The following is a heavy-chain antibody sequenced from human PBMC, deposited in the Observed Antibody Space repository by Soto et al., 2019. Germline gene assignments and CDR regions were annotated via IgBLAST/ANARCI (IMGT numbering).Heavy chain of an antibody. D-gene: IGHD3-22*01. J-gene: IGHJ3*02. Sequence: KTSETLSLTCTVSGGSINSGDFYWTWLRQFPGQGLEWIGYIYYSGNTHYNPSLRSRLSMSVDTSLNQFSLNLTSVTAADTAVYYCARDLLTTGGDAYDIWGQGTLVT. CDR3: ARDLLTTGGDAYDI. V-gene: IGHV4-30-4*01. CDR1: GGSINSGDFY. CDR2: IYYSGNT.